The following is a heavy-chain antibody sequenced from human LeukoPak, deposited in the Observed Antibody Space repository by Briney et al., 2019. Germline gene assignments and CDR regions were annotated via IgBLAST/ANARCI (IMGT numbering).Heavy chain of an antibody. CDR3: ARTLTYYYGMDV. CDR1: GGSISSYY. J-gene: IGHJ6*04. Sequence: SETLSLTCTVSGGSISSYYWSWIRQPPGKGLEWIGYIYYSGSTSYNPSLKSRVTISVDTSKNQFSLKLSSVTAADTAVYYCARTLTYYYGMDVWGKGTTVTVSS. CDR2: IYYSGST. V-gene: IGHV4-59*01.